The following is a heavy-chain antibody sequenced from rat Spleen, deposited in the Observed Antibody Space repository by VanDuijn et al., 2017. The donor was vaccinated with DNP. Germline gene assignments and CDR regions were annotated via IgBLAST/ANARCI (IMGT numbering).Heavy chain of an antibody. J-gene: IGHJ2*01. Sequence: EVQLQESGPGLVKPSQSLSLTCSVTGYSITSNYWGWIRQFPGNKMEYIGHISYSGTTNYNPSLRIRISITRDTSKNQFFLQLDSVTPEDTATYYCARWTRYFDYWGQGVMVTVSS. CDR3: ARWTRYFDY. CDR2: ISYSGTT. D-gene: IGHD1-4*01. V-gene: IGHV3-1*01. CDR1: GYSITSNY.